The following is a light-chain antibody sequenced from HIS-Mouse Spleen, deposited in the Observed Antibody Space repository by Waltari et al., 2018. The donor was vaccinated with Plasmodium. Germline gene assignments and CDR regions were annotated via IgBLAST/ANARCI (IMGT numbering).Light chain of an antibody. CDR3: QQYNNWSFT. CDR2: GAS. V-gene: IGKV3-15*01. CDR1: QSVSSN. J-gene: IGKJ3*01. Sequence: EIVMTQSPATLSGSPGASATLYCRASQSVSSNLAWYQQKPGQAPRLLIYGASTRATGIPARFSGSGSGTEFTLTISSLQSEDFAVYYCQQYNNWSFTFGPGTKVDIK.